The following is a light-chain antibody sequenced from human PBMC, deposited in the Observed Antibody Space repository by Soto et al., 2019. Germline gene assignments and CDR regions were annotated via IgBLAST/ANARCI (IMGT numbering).Light chain of an antibody. CDR3: QQYTTYSLT. CDR1: QSISSW. J-gene: IGKJ4*01. CDR2: KAS. V-gene: IGKV1-5*03. Sequence: DIQMTQSPSTLSASVGDRVTITCRASQSISSWLAWYQQKPGKAPKLLIYKASSLESGVPSRFSGSGSGTEFTLTISCLQPDDFATYYCQQYTTYSLTFGGGTKVEIK.